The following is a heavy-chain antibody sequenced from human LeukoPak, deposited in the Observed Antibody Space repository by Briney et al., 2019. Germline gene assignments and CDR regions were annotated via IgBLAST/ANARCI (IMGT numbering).Heavy chain of an antibody. V-gene: IGHV3-64*01. CDR1: GFTISTYA. Sequence: GGSLRLSCAASGFTISTYAMHWVRQAPGKGLEFVSGISSNGAGTYYANSVKGRFTISRDISKNTLCLQMGSLRAEDMAVYYCARTTYTSPDYWGQGTLVTVSS. CDR2: ISSNGAGT. J-gene: IGHJ4*02. CDR3: ARTTYTSPDY. D-gene: IGHD1-14*01.